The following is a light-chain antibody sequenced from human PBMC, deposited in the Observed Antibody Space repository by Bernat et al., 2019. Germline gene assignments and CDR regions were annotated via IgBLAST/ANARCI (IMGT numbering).Light chain of an antibody. CDR1: QSVSRSY. Sequence: EIVLTQSPGTLSLSPGERATLSCRASQSVSRSYLAWYQQKPGQAPRLLIYGASSRATGIPDRFSGSGSGTDFTLTISRLEPEDFAVYYCQQYDSSPPYTFGQGTKPEIK. J-gene: IGKJ2*01. V-gene: IGKV3-20*01. CDR3: QQYDSSPPYT. CDR2: GAS.